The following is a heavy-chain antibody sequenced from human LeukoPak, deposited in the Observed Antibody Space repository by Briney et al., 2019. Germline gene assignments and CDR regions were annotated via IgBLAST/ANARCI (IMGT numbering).Heavy chain of an antibody. V-gene: IGHV4-59*12. CDR2: IYYSGST. Sequence: SETLSLTCTVSGDSISGFYWSWIRQPPGKGLEWIGYIYYSGSTNYNPSLKSRVTISVDTSKNQFSLKLSSVTAADTAVYYCARDKGLYGSGSYKYWGQGTLVTVSS. D-gene: IGHD3-10*01. CDR1: GDSISGFY. CDR3: ARDKGLYGSGSYKY. J-gene: IGHJ4*02.